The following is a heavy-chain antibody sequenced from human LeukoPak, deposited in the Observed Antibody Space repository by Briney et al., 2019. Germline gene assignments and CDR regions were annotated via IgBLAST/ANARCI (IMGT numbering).Heavy chain of an antibody. CDR3: ARDVKGKYYDILTGYYRYYYYMDV. CDR2: IYTSGST. J-gene: IGHJ6*03. V-gene: IGHV4-4*07. D-gene: IGHD3-9*01. CDR1: GGSVSDYY. Sequence: PSETLSLTCTVSGGSVSDYYWSWIRQPAGKGLEWIGRIYTSGSTNYNPSLKSRVTMSVDTSKNQFSLKLSSVTAADTAVYYCARDVKGKYYDILTGYYRYYYYMDVWGKGTTVTISS.